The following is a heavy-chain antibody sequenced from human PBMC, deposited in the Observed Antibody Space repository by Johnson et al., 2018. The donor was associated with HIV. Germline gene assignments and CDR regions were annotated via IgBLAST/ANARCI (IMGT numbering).Heavy chain of an antibody. CDR1: GFTFSSYG. V-gene: IGHV3-30*03. Sequence: QVQLVESGGGVVQPGRSLRLSCAASGFTFSSYGMHWVRQAPGKGLEGVAVISYDGSNKYYADSVKGRFTISRDNSKNTLELQMNSLRAEDTAVYYCARGMVVAATKAFEIWGQGTMVTVSS. CDR3: ARGMVVAATKAFEI. CDR2: ISYDGSNK. J-gene: IGHJ3*02. D-gene: IGHD2-15*01.